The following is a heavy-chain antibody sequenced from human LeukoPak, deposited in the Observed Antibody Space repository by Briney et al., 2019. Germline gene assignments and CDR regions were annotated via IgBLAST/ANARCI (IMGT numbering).Heavy chain of an antibody. V-gene: IGHV3-23*01. D-gene: IGHD3-22*01. CDR1: GFTFSRSA. CDR2: IIYSGGAT. J-gene: IGHJ4*02. Sequence: PGGPLRLSCAASGFTFSRSAMTWVRQGPGTGLEFVTSIIYSGGATYYADSVKGRFTISRVNSKNTLYLQMNSLRAEDTALYYCAKDGLYYDGSEHVYYFDSWGQGTLVTVSS. CDR3: AKDGLYYDGSEHVYYFDS.